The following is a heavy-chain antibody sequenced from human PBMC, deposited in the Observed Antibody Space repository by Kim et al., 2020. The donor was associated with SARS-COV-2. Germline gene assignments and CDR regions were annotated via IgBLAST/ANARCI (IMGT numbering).Heavy chain of an antibody. V-gene: IGHV3-7*03. Sequence: GGSLRLSCAASGFTFSRYGMSWVRQAPGKGLEWVANIRQDGSEKYYVDSVKGRFTISRDNAKNSLYLQMNSLRAEDTAVYYCARGLAAPDYWGQGNLVTV. D-gene: IGHD6-19*01. J-gene: IGHJ4*02. CDR1: GFTFSRYG. CDR3: ARGLAAPDY. CDR2: IRQDGSEK.